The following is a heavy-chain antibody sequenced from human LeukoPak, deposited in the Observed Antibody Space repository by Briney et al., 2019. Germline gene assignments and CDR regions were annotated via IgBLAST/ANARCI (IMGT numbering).Heavy chain of an antibody. CDR3: ARDPYGGNSGY. CDR2: IKQDGSEK. V-gene: IGHV3-7*04. D-gene: IGHD4-23*01. Sequence: GGSLRLSCAASGFTFSSYWMSWVRQAPGKGLEWVANIKQDGSEKYYVDSVEGRFTISRDNAKNSLYLQMNSLRAEDTAMYYCARDPYGGNSGYWGQGTLVTVSS. J-gene: IGHJ4*02. CDR1: GFTFSSYW.